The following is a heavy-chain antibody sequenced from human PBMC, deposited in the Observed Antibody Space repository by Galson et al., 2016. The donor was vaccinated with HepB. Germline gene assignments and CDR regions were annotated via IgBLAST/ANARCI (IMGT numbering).Heavy chain of an antibody. CDR2: ISYDGNNQ. CDR3: AKDLEPYYFYAMDV. J-gene: IGHJ6*02. D-gene: IGHD1-14*01. V-gene: IGHV3-30*18. Sequence: SLRLSCAASGFTFSTYGMHWVRQAPGKGLEWVAVISYDGNNQHYADSVKGRFTISRDNSKNTLYLQMNSLRTEDTAVYYCAKDLEPYYFYAMDVWGQGTTVTVSS. CDR1: GFTFSTYG.